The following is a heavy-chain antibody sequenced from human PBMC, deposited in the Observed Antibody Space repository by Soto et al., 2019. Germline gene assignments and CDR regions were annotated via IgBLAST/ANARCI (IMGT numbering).Heavy chain of an antibody. CDR1: GFTFSSYG. CDR3: ARANYYGSPGDFDY. V-gene: IGHV3-30*03. D-gene: IGHD3-10*01. CDR2: ISYDGSNK. J-gene: IGHJ4*02. Sequence: PGGSLRLSCAASGFTFSSYGMHWVRQAPGKGLEWVAVISYDGSNKYYADSVKGRFTISRDNSKNTLYLQMNSLRAEDTAVHYCARANYYGSPGDFDYWGQGTLVTVSS.